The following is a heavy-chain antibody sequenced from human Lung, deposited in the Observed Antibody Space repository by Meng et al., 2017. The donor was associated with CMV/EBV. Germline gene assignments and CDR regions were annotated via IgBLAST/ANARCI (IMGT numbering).Heavy chain of an antibody. CDR3: ASGGGHDVFDI. J-gene: IGHJ3*02. CDR1: GFTFSGYA. Sequence: GGSLRLSCAASGFTFSGYAMHWVRQAPGKGLEWVAVISYDGSNKYCADSVKGRFTISRDNSKNTLYLQMNSLRVEDTAIYYCASGGGHDVFDIWGQGTVVXVSS. V-gene: IGHV3-30*04. CDR2: ISYDGSNK. D-gene: IGHD4-23*01.